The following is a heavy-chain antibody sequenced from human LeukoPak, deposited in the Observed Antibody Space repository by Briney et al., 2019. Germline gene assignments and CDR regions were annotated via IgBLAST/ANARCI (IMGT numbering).Heavy chain of an antibody. D-gene: IGHD3-10*01. CDR2: INPSGGTT. CDR1: GYTFTSYH. Sequence: ASVKVSCKASGYTFTSYHMHWVRQAHGQGLEWMGIINPSGGTTNYAQKFQGRVTMTKSTSISTAYMELSNLRSEDTGVYYCARGHSGTPDYWGQGTLVTVSS. V-gene: IGHV1-46*01. J-gene: IGHJ4*02. CDR3: ARGHSGTPDY.